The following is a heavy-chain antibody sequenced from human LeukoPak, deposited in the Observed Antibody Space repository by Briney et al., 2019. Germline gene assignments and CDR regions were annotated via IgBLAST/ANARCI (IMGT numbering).Heavy chain of an antibody. CDR1: GYTFTSYY. J-gene: IGHJ4*02. CDR2: INPSGGGT. D-gene: IGHD2-2*03. CDR3: AIIAGYCSSTSCSKFDY. V-gene: IGHV1-46*01. Sequence: GASVKVSCKASGYTFTSYYMHWVRQAPGQGLEWMGIINPSGGGTSYAQKFQGRVTMTRDMSTSTVYMELSSLRSEDTAVYYCAIIAGYCSSTSCSKFDYWGQGTLVTVSS.